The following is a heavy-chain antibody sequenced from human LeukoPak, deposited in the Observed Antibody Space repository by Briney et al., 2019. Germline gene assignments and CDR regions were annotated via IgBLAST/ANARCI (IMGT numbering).Heavy chain of an antibody. Sequence: GSLRLSCVASGFISNTNGMHWVRQAPGKGLEWVAFISNDGSYKFYADSVKGRFTISRDHSKNTLYLQMNSLRGEDTAVYYCATVPGEWTTLDYWGQGSLVTVSA. J-gene: IGHJ4*02. V-gene: IGHV3-30*02. CDR1: GFISNTNG. CDR2: ISNDGSYK. D-gene: IGHD2-21*01. CDR3: ATVPGEWTTLDY.